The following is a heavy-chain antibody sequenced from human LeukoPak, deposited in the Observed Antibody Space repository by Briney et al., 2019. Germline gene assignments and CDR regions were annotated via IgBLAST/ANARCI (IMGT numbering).Heavy chain of an antibody. V-gene: IGHV3-30*18. Sequence: GGSLRLSCAASGFTFSNAWMSWVRQAPGKGLEWVAVISYDGSNKYYADSVKGRFTISRDNSKNTLYLQMNSLRAEDTAVYYCAKGGHSGSYPLDYWGQGTLVTVSS. CDR3: AKGGHSGSYPLDY. CDR2: ISYDGSNK. CDR1: GFTFSNAW. D-gene: IGHD1-26*01. J-gene: IGHJ4*02.